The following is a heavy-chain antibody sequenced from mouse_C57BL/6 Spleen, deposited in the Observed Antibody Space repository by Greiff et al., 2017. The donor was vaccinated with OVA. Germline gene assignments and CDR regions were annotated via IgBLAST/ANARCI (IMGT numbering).Heavy chain of an antibody. CDR2: INPNSGST. J-gene: IGHJ4*01. CDR1: GYTFTSYW. CDR3: ARGRNDYAMDY. V-gene: IGHV1-64*01. Sequence: QVQLQQSGAELVKPGASVKLSCKASGYTFTSYWMHWVKQRPGQGLEWIGMINPNSGSTTYNEKFKSKATLTVDKSSSTAYMQLSSLTSEDSAVYDCARGRNDYAMDYWGQGTSVTVSS.